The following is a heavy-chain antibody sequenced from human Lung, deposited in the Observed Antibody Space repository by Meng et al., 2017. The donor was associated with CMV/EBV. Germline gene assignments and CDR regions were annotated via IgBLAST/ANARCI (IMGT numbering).Heavy chain of an antibody. CDR3: ARGESINY. Sequence: ASVKVSCKASGYTFTSYYLHWIRRAPGQGLEWMGIVNPAGGDATYARTFEGRVTMTRDRSTDTVYLELNRLTPEDTAVYYCARGESINYWGQGTLVTVSS. J-gene: IGHJ4*02. CDR1: GYTFTSYY. V-gene: IGHV1-46*01. CDR2: VNPAGGDA. D-gene: IGHD3-10*01.